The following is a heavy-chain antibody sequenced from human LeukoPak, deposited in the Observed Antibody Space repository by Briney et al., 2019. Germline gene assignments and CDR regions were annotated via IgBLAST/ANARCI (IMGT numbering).Heavy chain of an antibody. CDR2: INPDSGGT. V-gene: IGHV1-2*02. CDR1: GYTFTDYF. D-gene: IGHD3-22*01. J-gene: IGHJ3*01. CDR3: ARVTGLYYSSGYYHA. Sequence: ASVKVSCKASGYTFTDYFVHWVRQAPGQGLDWMGWINPDSGGTNYAQKFQGRVTMTRDTSISTAYMELSRLRSDDTAVYYCARVTGLYYSSGYYHAWGQGTMVTVSS.